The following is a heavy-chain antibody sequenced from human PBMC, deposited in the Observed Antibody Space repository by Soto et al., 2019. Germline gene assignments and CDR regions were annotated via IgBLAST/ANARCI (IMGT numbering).Heavy chain of an antibody. CDR1: GYTFTTYG. D-gene: IGHD6-19*01. J-gene: IGHJ4*02. CDR2: IGAYNGNT. Sequence: ASVKVSCKASGYTFTTYGISWVRQAPGQGLEWMGWIGAYNGNTNYAQKLQGRVTMTTDTSTSTAYMELRSLRSDDTAVYYCARDPVAGTYFDYWGQGTLVTVSS. CDR3: ARDPVAGTYFDY. V-gene: IGHV1-18*01.